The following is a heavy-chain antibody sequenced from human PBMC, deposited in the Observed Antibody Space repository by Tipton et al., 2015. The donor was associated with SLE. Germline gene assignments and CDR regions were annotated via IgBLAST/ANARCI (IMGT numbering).Heavy chain of an antibody. Sequence: TLSLTCTVSGYSISRGYYWGWIRQPPGGGLEWLGSVYPGGTAYYNPPLKSRVTVSVDTAKNQFSLKLSSVTAADTAVYYCARGRGIVVVPARAFDIWGQGTMVTVSS. V-gene: IGHV4-38-2*02. CDR1: GYSISRGYY. D-gene: IGHD2-2*01. J-gene: IGHJ3*02. CDR3: ARGRGIVVVPARAFDI. CDR2: VYPGGTA.